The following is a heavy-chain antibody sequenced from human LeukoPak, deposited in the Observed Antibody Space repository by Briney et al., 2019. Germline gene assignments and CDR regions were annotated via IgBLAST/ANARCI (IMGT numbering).Heavy chain of an antibody. CDR2: ISASAAMT. CDR3: AKDRSIGTYYTFDH. J-gene: IGHJ4*02. CDR1: GFTFSSYS. Sequence: PGGSLRLSCAASGFTFSSYSMTWVRQAPGKGLEWVSSISASAAMTYYADSVKGRFTVSRDNSNNRLYLHMSGLTAADTAVYYCAKDRSIGTYYTFDHWGQGSLVTVSS. V-gene: IGHV3-23*01. D-gene: IGHD1-26*01.